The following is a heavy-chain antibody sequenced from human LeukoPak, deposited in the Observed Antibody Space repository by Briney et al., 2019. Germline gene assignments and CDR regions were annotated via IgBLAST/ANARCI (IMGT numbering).Heavy chain of an antibody. Sequence: SETLSLTCTVSGGSISSFYWSWMRQHPGKGLEWIGYIYYSGSTYYNPSLKSRVTISVDTSKNQFSLKLSSVTAADTAVYYCARAGRDYYDCSEVRWFDPLGQGTLVTVSS. J-gene: IGHJ5*02. CDR2: IYYSGST. V-gene: IGHV4-31*03. CDR3: ARAGRDYYDCSEVRWFDP. CDR1: GGSISSFY. D-gene: IGHD3-22*01.